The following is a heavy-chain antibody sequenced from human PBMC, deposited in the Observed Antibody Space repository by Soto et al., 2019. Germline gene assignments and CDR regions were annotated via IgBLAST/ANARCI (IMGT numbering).Heavy chain of an antibody. CDR3: AKESMPEHYGDTLFDH. CDR1: GFSFSSYA. V-gene: IGHV3-23*01. D-gene: IGHD4-17*01. CDR2: FSAGGRA. J-gene: IGHJ4*02. Sequence: EVQLLESGGGLVQPGGSLRLSCEASGFSFSSYALSWVRQAPGKGLEWVSTFSAGGRAYYADSVKGRFTIAKDLSKNTLHLQTNSLTAEDTVVYYCAKESMPEHYGDTLFDHWGQGTRVTVSS.